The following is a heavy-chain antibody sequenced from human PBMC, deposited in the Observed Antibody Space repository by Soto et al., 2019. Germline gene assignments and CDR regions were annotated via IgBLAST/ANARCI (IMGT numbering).Heavy chain of an antibody. V-gene: IGHV4-34*01. Sequence: SETLSLTCAVYGGSFSGYYWSWIRQPPGKGLEWIGEINHSGSTNYNPSLKSRVTISVDTSKNQFSLKLSSVTAADTAVYYCARVRYNWNYGRYYYYYGMDVWGQGTTVTVSS. CDR2: INHSGST. CDR3: ARVRYNWNYGRYYYYYGMDV. D-gene: IGHD1-7*01. CDR1: GGSFSGYY. J-gene: IGHJ6*02.